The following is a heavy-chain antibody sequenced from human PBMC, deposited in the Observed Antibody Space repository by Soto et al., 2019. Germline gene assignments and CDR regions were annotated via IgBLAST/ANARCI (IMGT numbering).Heavy chain of an antibody. CDR2: INAGNGHT. CDR1: GYTFTSYA. Sequence: ASVKVSCKASGYTFTSYAMHWVRQAPGQRLEWMGWINAGNGHTKYSQKFQGRVTITRDTSASTAYMELTSLRSEDTAVYYCARVSGSYYHVYYFDYWGQGTLVTVSS. D-gene: IGHD1-26*01. J-gene: IGHJ4*02. CDR3: ARVSGSYYHVYYFDY. V-gene: IGHV1-3*01.